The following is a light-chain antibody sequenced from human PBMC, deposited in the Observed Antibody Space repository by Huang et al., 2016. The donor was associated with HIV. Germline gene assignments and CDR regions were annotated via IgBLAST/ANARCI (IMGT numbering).Light chain of an antibody. Sequence: EIVLTQSPGTLSLSPGERATLSCRASQSVGSNYLAWYQQRPGRAPRLLIYGAASRATGIPDRFSGSGSGTDLTLTISRLEPEDFAVYSCQQYGSLPLTFGGGTKVEIK. CDR2: GAA. J-gene: IGKJ4*01. CDR1: QSVGSNY. V-gene: IGKV3-20*01. CDR3: QQYGSLPLT.